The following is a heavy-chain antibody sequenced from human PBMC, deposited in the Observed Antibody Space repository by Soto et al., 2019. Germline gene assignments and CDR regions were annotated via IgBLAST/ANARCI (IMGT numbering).Heavy chain of an antibody. D-gene: IGHD1-1*01. CDR3: AKFGLATTKRSPPYYIDY. Sequence: GGSLRLSCAASGFTFSSYAMSWVRQAPGKGLEWVSSISGSGGGTYYADSVKGRFTFSRDNSKNTLYLQMNSLRAEDTAVYYCAKFGLATTKRSPPYYIDYWGQGALVTVSS. CDR2: ISGSGGGT. J-gene: IGHJ4*02. CDR1: GFTFSSYA. V-gene: IGHV3-23*01.